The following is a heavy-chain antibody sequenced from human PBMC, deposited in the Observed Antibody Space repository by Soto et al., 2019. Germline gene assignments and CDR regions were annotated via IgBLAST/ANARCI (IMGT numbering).Heavy chain of an antibody. Sequence: EASVKVSCKASGYTFTSYGISWVRQAPGQGLEWMGWISAYNGNTNYAQKLQGRVTMTTDTSTSTAYMELRSLRSDDTAVYYCARYQFNYDFWSGYVFGALDYWGEGTLVTVSS. D-gene: IGHD3-3*01. CDR3: ARYQFNYDFWSGYVFGALDY. V-gene: IGHV1-18*01. CDR2: ISAYNGNT. CDR1: GYTFTSYG. J-gene: IGHJ4*02.